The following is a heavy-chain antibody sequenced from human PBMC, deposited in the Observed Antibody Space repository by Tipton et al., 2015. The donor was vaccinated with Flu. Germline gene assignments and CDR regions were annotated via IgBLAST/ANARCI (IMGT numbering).Heavy chain of an antibody. D-gene: IGHD2-15*01. CDR2: ISSNGGST. Sequence: SLRLSCAASGFTFSSYAMHWVRQAPGKGLEYVSAISSNGGSTYYVDSVKGRFIISRDNSKNTLYLQMGSLRAEDMAVYYCARGGACSGGSCYYGAFEIWAQGTIVTVSS. CDR3: ARGGACSGGSCYYGAFEI. J-gene: IGHJ3*02. V-gene: IGHV3-64*02. CDR1: GFTFSSYA.